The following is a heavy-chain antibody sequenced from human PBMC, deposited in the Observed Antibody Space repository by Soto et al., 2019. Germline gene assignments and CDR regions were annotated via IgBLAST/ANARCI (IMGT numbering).Heavy chain of an antibody. D-gene: IGHD6-19*01. CDR1: GYTFTSYA. Sequence: VASVKVSCKASGYTFTSYAMHWVRQAPGQRLEWMGWINAGNGNTKYSQKFQGRVTITRDTSASTAYMELSSLRSEDTAVYYCARDFIAVAGTGHFDYWGQGTLVTVSS. J-gene: IGHJ4*02. CDR3: ARDFIAVAGTGHFDY. CDR2: INAGNGNT. V-gene: IGHV1-3*01.